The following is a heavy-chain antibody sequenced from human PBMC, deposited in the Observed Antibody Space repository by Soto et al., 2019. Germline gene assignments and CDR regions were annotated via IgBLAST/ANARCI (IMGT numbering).Heavy chain of an antibody. V-gene: IGHV3-48*01. CDR2: IDSSVTTI. CDR1: GFTFSTYS. Sequence: EVRLVESGGDLVQQGGSLTLSCAASGFTFSTYSMTWVRQAPGKGLEWVAYIDSSVTTIYYADSVKGRFTISRDNAKNSLYLQMNSLRAEDTAVYYCARDAPYTNSWFPSYCMDVWGKGTTVTVSS. CDR3: ARDAPYTNSWFPSYCMDV. D-gene: IGHD6-13*01. J-gene: IGHJ6*03.